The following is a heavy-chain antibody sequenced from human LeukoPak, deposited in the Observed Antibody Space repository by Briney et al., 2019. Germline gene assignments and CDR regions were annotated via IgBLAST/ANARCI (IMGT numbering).Heavy chain of an antibody. CDR2: ISTDGYTT. Sequence: GGSLRLSCAASGLAFSAYKMHWVRQAPRKGLVWVSRISTDGYTTDYADFVQGRFTASRDNTKNTWSLEMNSLRAKDTAVYYCVVGGSPGYWGQGTLVTVSS. V-gene: IGHV3-74*01. CDR3: VVGGSPGY. CDR1: GLAFSAYK. D-gene: IGHD2-15*01. J-gene: IGHJ4*02.